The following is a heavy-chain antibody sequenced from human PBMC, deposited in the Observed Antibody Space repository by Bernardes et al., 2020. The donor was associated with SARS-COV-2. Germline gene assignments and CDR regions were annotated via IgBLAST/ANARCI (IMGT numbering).Heavy chain of an antibody. J-gene: IGHJ5*02. CDR1: GDSITSYY. CDR3: ARRVISESTISSGNWLDP. D-gene: IGHD6-6*01. Sequence: SEPLSLTCTVSGDSITSYYWNWIRLPPGKGLEWIAYIDYSGSTHYNPSLQSRVTISRDTSRNQFSLELTSVSAADTAVYYCARRVISESTISSGNWLDPWGQGTLVTVSS. V-gene: IGHV4-59*01. CDR2: IDYSGST.